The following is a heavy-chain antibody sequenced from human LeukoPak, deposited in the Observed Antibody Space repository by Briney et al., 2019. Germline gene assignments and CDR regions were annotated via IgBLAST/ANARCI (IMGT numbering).Heavy chain of an antibody. CDR3: AREGNGLLSKDFDY. Sequence: ASMKVSCMPSGFTFTDYYIHWVRQAPGQGLEWMGYIGPHSSATSSPQEFQGRVTMTRDTSMSTAYMELTRLTSDDTAVYYCAREGNGLLSKDFDYWGQGTLVTVSS. V-gene: IGHV1-2*02. J-gene: IGHJ4*02. CDR1: GFTFTDYY. CDR2: IGPHSSAT. D-gene: IGHD2/OR15-2a*01.